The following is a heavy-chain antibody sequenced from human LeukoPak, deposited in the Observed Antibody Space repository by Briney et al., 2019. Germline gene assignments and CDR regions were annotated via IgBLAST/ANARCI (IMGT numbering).Heavy chain of an antibody. CDR2: IYTSGST. D-gene: IGHD4-17*01. CDR3: ARAPDYGDYVEGAFDI. CDR1: GYSITSGYY. Sequence: SETLSLTCTVSGYSITSGYYWGWIRQPPGKGLEWIGRIYTSGSTNYNPSLKSRVTISVDTSKNQFSLKLSSVTAADTAVYYCARAPDYGDYVEGAFDIWGQGTLVTVSS. J-gene: IGHJ3*02. V-gene: IGHV4-38-2*02.